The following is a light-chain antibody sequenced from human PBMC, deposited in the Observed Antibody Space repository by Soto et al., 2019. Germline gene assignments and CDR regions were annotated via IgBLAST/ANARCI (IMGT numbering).Light chain of an antibody. CDR3: HHYGVSRT. V-gene: IGKV3-20*01. CDR1: QSVGSD. J-gene: IGKJ1*01. CDR2: GAS. Sequence: EIVMTQSPATLSVSPGERATLSCRASQSVGSDLAWYQQKPGQAPRLLIYGASSRATGIPDRGSGSGSGTDLSLTIRRPKPEDFSVYYCHHYGVSRTFGQGTKVDTK.